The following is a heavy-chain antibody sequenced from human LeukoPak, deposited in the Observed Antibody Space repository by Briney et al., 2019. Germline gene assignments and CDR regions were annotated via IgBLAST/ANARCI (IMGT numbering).Heavy chain of an antibody. V-gene: IGHV4-4*07. CDR3: ARGRFGYDQRYYYYYMDV. CDR2: ICTSGST. CDR1: GGSISSYF. J-gene: IGHJ6*03. D-gene: IGHD5-12*01. Sequence: SETLSLTCTVSGGSISSYFWSWIRQPAGKGLEWIGRICTSGSTNYNPSLKSRVTMSLDTSKNQFSLKLSSVTAADTAVYYCARGRFGYDQRYYYYYMDVWGKGTTVTVSS.